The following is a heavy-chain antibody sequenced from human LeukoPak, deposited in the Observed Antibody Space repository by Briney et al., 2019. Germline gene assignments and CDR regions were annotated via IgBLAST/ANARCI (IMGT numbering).Heavy chain of an antibody. CDR3: ARAGRTSARWFDL. CDR2: IFPSDSDT. CDR1: GYSFTSYW. V-gene: IGHV5-51*01. J-gene: IGHJ5*02. Sequence: ESLKISWKGSGYSFTSYWIGWVRQMPGKGPEVMGIIFPSDSDTRSSPSFQGQVTISADKSINTAYLQWSSLKASDTAMYYCARAGRTSARWFDLWGQGTLVTVSS.